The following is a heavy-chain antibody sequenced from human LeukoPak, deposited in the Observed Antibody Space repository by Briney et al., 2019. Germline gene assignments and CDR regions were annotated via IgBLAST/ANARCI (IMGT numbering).Heavy chain of an antibody. CDR1: GFSFISYG. Sequence: GGSLRLSCAASGFSFISYGMSWVPQVPGKEPEWVSAISGSGDLTYYADSVKGRFTISRDNSRNTLYLQMNSPRTEDTAVYYCAKILTPGKWYFDLWGRGTLVTVSS. CDR2: ISGSGDLT. V-gene: IGHV3-23*01. J-gene: IGHJ2*01. CDR3: AKILTPGKWYFDL.